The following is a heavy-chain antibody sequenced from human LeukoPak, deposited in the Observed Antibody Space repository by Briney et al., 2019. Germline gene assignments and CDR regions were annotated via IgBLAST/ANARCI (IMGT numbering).Heavy chain of an antibody. D-gene: IGHD3-10*01. V-gene: IGHV4-4*07. CDR3: ARGAPTYYYGSGNWFAP. CDR1: GGSISSYY. CDR2: IYTSGST. Sequence: SETLSLTCTVSGGSISSYYWSWIRQPAGKGLEWIGRIYTSGSTNYNPSLKSRVTMSVDTSKNQFSLKLSSVTAADTAVYYCARGAPTYYYGSGNWFAPWGQGTLVTVSS. J-gene: IGHJ5*02.